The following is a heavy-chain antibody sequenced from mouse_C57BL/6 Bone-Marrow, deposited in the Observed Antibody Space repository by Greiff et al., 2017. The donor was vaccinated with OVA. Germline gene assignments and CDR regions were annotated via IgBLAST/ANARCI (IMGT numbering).Heavy chain of an antibody. J-gene: IGHJ4*01. CDR3: ARANWVYAMDY. Sequence: EVKLMESGGGLVKPGGSLKLSCAASGFTFSSYAMSWVRQTPEKRLEWVATISDGGSYTYYPDNVKGRFTISRDNAKNTLYLQMSHLKSEDTAMYYCARANWVYAMDYWGQGTAVTVSS. V-gene: IGHV5-4*03. CDR2: ISDGGSYT. D-gene: IGHD4-1*01. CDR1: GFTFSSYA.